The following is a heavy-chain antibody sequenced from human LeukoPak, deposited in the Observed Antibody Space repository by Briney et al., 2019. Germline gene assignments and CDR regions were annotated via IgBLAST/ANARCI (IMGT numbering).Heavy chain of an antibody. CDR2: IYSGGST. J-gene: IGHJ4*02. Sequence: GGSLRLSCAASGFTFSSYGMNWVRQAPGKGLEWVSVIYSGGSTYYADSVKGRFTISRDNSKNTLYLQMNSLRAEDTAVYYCARDLWFGELNWGQGTLVTVSS. V-gene: IGHV3-53*01. D-gene: IGHD3-10*01. CDR3: ARDLWFGELN. CDR1: GFTFSSYG.